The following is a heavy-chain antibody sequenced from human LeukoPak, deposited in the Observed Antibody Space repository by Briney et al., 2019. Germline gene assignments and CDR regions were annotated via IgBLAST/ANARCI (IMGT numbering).Heavy chain of an antibody. D-gene: IGHD4-17*01. CDR1: GFTFSSYA. CDR3: AKGEMDYDPGYSYGLDV. V-gene: IGHV3-23*01. Sequence: GGSLRLSCAASGFTFSSYAMSWVRQAPGKGLEWVSAISGSGGSTYYADSVKGRFTISRDNSKNTLYLQMNSLRVEDTAAYYCAKGEMDYDPGYSYGLDVWGQGTTVTVSS. J-gene: IGHJ6*02. CDR2: ISGSGGST.